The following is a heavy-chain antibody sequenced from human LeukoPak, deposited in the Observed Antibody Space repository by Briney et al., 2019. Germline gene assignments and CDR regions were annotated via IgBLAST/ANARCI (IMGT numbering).Heavy chain of an antibody. CDR3: AREDYGLDAFDI. CDR2: IYSGGST. D-gene: IGHD4-17*01. CDR1: GFTVSSNY. J-gene: IGHJ3*02. Sequence: PGGSLRLSCAASGFTVSSNYMSWVRQAPGKGLEWVSVIYSGGSTYYADSVEGRFTISRDNSKNTLYLQMNSLRAEDTAVYYCAREDYGLDAFDIWGQGTMVTVSS. V-gene: IGHV3-53*01.